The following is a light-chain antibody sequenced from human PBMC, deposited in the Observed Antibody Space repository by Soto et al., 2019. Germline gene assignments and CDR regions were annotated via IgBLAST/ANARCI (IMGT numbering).Light chain of an antibody. V-gene: IGKV1-5*03. CDR1: QSISSW. CDR2: KAS. CDR3: QQYNSYPWT. Sequence: DIQMTQSPSTLSASVGDRVTITCRASQSISSWFAWYQQKPGKAPKLLIYKASSLESGVPSRFSGSGSGTEFTLTISSLQPDDFATYYCQQYNSYPWTFGQGTKVDIK. J-gene: IGKJ1*01.